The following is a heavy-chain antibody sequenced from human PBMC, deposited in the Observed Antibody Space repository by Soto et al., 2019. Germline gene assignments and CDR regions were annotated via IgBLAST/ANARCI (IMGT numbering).Heavy chain of an antibody. J-gene: IGHJ4*02. Sequence: QVQLVQSGAEVKKPESSVKVSCKTSGGTFVRHVISWVRQAPGQGPEWMGKINPLSVIPNYAQKFQDRVTFTADTDSSTAYMELSSLRSDDTAVYYCAAPACAATWCSPSHNLDHWGQGTLVPVSS. CDR2: INPLSVIP. V-gene: IGHV1-69*09. CDR3: AAPACAATWCSPSHNLDH. CDR1: GGTFVRHV. D-gene: IGHD2-2*01.